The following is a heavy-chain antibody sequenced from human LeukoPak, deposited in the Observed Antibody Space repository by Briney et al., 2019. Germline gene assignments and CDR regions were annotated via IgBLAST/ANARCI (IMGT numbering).Heavy chain of an antibody. CDR3: ARLSGAPVRHPIYHFDY. J-gene: IGHJ4*02. CDR1: GYSISNDYY. V-gene: IGHV4-38-2*01. Sequence: SETLSLTCAVSGYSISNDYYWGWVRQPPGKGLEGIGIIYHSGSTYKNSSLKSRLTMSLDTSKNQFSLKLISVTAADTAMYYCARLSGAPVRHPIYHFDYWGQGTLVTVSS. CDR2: IYHSGST. D-gene: IGHD2-2*02.